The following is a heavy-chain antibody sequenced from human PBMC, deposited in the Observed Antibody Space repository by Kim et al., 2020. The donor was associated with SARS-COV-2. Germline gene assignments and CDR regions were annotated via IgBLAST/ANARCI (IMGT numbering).Heavy chain of an antibody. J-gene: IGHJ4*02. V-gene: IGHV3-11*04. CDR3: ARDDGTRGVILNYFDY. Sequence: SGKGRFTISRDTAKHSLYLQINSLRAEDTAEYYCARDDGTRGVILNYFDYWGQGTLVTVSS. D-gene: IGHD3-10*01.